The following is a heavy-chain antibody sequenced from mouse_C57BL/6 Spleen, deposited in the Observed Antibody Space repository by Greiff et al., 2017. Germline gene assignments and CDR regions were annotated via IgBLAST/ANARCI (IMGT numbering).Heavy chain of an antibody. CDR3: TEGDGDMDY. Sequence: EVKLMESGGGLVQPGGSMKLSCVASGFTFSNYWMNWVRQSPEKGLEWVAQIRLKSNNYATHYAESVKGRFTISRDDSKSSGYLQTDDSTVEDTGSHYFTEGDGDMDYWGQGTTLTVSS. J-gene: IGHJ2*01. CDR1: GFTFSNYW. D-gene: IGHD2-13*01. CDR2: IRLKSNNYAT. V-gene: IGHV6-3*01.